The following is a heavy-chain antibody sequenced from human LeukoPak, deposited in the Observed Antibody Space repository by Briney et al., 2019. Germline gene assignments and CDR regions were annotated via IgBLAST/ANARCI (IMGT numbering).Heavy chain of an antibody. D-gene: IGHD2-2*01. CDR2: IYYSGST. Sequence: SETLSLTCTVSGGSISSSSYYWGWIRQPPGKGLEWIGSIYYSGSTYYNPSLKSRLTMSGDTSKNQLSLRLSSATAADTAIYYCVRGGSKAAATFDYWGQGILVTVSS. CDR3: VRGGSKAAATFDY. CDR1: GGSISSSSYY. V-gene: IGHV4-39*07. J-gene: IGHJ4*02.